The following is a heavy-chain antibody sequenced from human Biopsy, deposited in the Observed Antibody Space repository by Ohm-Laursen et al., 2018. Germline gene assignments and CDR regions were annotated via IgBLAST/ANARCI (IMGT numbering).Heavy chain of an antibody. CDR2: ISSRSSDI. J-gene: IGHJ4*02. Sequence: LTCAASGFIFSTYTMNWVRQAPGEGLEWVSSISSRSSDIYYADSVKGRFTISRDNTKNSLFLQMNSLTTEDTALYYCVRGYSSSWSGYLDHWGQGTLVTVSS. D-gene: IGHD3-3*01. CDR3: VRGYSSSWSGYLDH. CDR1: GFIFSTYT. V-gene: IGHV3-21*04.